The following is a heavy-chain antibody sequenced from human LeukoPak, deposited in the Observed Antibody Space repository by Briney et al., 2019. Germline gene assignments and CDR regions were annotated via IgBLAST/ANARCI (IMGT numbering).Heavy chain of an antibody. CDR3: ARTQSNGVASSGSPNYFDY. Sequence: SETLSLTCAVYGVSFSGYYWSWIRQPPGKGLQWIGVISRSGSTNDIPSLTSQVTISVVSSKNQFSLELSSVTAADAAVYYCARTQSNGVASSGSPNYFDYWGEGTLVTVSS. CDR1: GVSFSGYY. V-gene: IGHV4-34*01. D-gene: IGHD6-19*01. CDR2: ISRSGST. J-gene: IGHJ4*02.